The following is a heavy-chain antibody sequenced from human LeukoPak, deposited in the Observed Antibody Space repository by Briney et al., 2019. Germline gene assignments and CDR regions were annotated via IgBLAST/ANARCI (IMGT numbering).Heavy chain of an antibody. CDR3: ARERGSGWSDY. CDR1: GFTFSSYA. CDR2: IWYDGSNK. J-gene: IGHJ4*02. D-gene: IGHD6-19*01. Sequence: GGSLRLSCEASGFTFSSYAMHWVRQAPGKGLEWVAVIWYDGSNKYYADSVKGRFTISRDNSKNTLYLQMSSLRAEDTAVYYCARERGSGWSDYWGQGTLVTVSS. V-gene: IGHV3-33*08.